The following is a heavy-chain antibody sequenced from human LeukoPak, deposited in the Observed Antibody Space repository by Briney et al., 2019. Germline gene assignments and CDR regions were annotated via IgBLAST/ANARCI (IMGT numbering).Heavy chain of an antibody. CDR1: GGSFSGYY. D-gene: IGHD2/OR15-2a*01. J-gene: IGHJ6*02. Sequence: SETLSLTCAVYGGSFSGYYWSWIRQPPGKGLEWIGEINHSGSANYNPSLKSRVTISVDTSKNQFSLKLSSVTAADTAVYYCARGFSYGMGVWGQGTTVTVSS. CDR3: ARGFSYGMGV. CDR2: INHSGSA. V-gene: IGHV4-34*01.